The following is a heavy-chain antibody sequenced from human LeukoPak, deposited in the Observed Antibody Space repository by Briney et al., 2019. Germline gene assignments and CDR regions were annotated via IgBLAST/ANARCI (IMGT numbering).Heavy chain of an antibody. V-gene: IGHV4-30-4*07. J-gene: IGHJ6*02. D-gene: IGHD7-27*01. CDR2: IYYSGST. Sequence: SQTLSLTCAVSGGSISSGGYSWSWIRQPPGKGLEWIGYIYYSGSTNYNPSLKSRVTISVDTSKNQFSLKLSSVTAADTAVYYCARKLGYYYYGMDVWGQGTTVTVSS. CDR3: ARKLGYYYYGMDV. CDR1: GGSISSGGYS.